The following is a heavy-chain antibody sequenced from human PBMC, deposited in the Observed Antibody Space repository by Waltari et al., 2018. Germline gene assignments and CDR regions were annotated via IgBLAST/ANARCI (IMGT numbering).Heavy chain of an antibody. J-gene: IGHJ5*02. CDR3: ARGRTTFRPNWFDP. V-gene: IGHV4-34*01. Sequence: QVQLQQWGAGLLKPSETLSLTCAVYGGSFSGYYWSWIRKPPGKGMEWIGEINHSGSTHYDPSLMSRVTISVDTSKNQSSLTLSSVPAADTAVYYCARGRTTFRPNWFDPWGQGTLVTVSS. CDR2: INHSGST. CDR1: GGSFSGYY. D-gene: IGHD3-10*02.